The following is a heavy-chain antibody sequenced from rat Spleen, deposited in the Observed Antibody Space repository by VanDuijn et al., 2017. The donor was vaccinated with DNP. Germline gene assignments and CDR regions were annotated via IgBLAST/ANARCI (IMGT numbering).Heavy chain of an antibody. V-gene: IGHV3-1*01. J-gene: IGHJ1*01. CDR3: ARAYYDGTYYPNWYFDF. Sequence: VQLQESGPGLVKPSQSLSLTCSVTGYSITSNYWAWIRKFPGNKMEWMGYISYSGTTGYNPSLKSRISITRDTSKRQFFLQLNSVTTEDTATYYCARAYYDGTYYPNWYFDFWGPGTTVTVSS. D-gene: IGHD1-12*02. CDR2: ISYSGTT. CDR1: GYSITSNY.